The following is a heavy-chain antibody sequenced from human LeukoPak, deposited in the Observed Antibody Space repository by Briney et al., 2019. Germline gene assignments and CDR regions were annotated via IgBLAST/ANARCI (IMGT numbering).Heavy chain of an antibody. V-gene: IGHV3-66*01. CDR3: ARDVNYDHHY. D-gene: IGHD1-7*01. CDR1: GFTVSSDF. J-gene: IGHJ4*02. CDR2: IYSTDNT. Sequence: GGSLRLSCAASGFTVSSDFVSWVRQAPGKGLEWISVIYSTDNTFYADSVKGRFTISRDNSKNTVSLQMNSLRAEDTAVYYCARDVNYDHHYWGQGTLVTVPS.